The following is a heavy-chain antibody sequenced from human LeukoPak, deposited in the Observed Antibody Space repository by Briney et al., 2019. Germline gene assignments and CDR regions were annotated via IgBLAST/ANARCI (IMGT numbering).Heavy chain of an antibody. CDR1: GGSFSGYY. J-gene: IGHJ3*02. Sequence: SETLSLTCAVYGGSFSGYYWSWIRQPPGKVLEWIGEINHSGCTNHNPSLKSRVTISVDTSKNQFSLKLSSVTAADTAVYYCVPVAVAGTGVSIWGQGTMVTVSS. V-gene: IGHV4-34*01. CDR3: VPVAVAGTGVSI. CDR2: INHSGCT. D-gene: IGHD6-19*01.